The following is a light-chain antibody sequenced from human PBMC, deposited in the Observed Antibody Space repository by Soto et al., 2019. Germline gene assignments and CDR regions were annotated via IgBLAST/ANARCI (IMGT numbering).Light chain of an antibody. CDR1: SSNIGAGYD. CDR2: GNS. CDR3: QSYDSRLSADVV. Sequence: QPVLTQPPSVSGAPGQRVTISCTGSSSNIGAGYDVHWYQQLPGTAPKLLIYGNSNRPSGVPDRFSGSKSGTSASLAITGLQAEDEAEYYCQSYDSRLSADVVFGGGTKLTVL. V-gene: IGLV1-40*01. J-gene: IGLJ2*01.